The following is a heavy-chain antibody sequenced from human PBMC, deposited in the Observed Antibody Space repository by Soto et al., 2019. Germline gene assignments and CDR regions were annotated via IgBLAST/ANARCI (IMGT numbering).Heavy chain of an antibody. CDR1: GGTFIDYA. Sequence: QVQLVQSGAEFKKPGSSGRVSCEASGGTFIDYAFSWVRQAPGQGLEWMGGTVPISGIEYYAKRFQGRITINADASTRKAYMEVTSLRSQDTAVYYCAGTYDSSSDYPYYFEYWGQGTLVSVS. CDR2: TVPISGIE. V-gene: IGHV1-69*01. J-gene: IGHJ4*02. CDR3: AGTYDSSSDYPYYFEY. D-gene: IGHD3-22*01.